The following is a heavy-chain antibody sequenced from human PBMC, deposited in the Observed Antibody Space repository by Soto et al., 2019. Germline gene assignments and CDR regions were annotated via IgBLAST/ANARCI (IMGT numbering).Heavy chain of an antibody. J-gene: IGHJ3*01. D-gene: IGHD1-1*01. CDR2: ISGDGSGK. V-gene: IGHV3-74*01. CDR1: EFTFRSYW. CDR3: ARSVNWTDRDFDL. Sequence: EVQLVDSGGGLVQPGGSLRLSCAASEFTFRSYWMHWVRQGPGKGLVWVARISGDGSGKNYADSVKGRFTISRDNAKNTVYLQIDSLRAEDTAVYYCARSVNWTDRDFDLWGQGTMVTVSS.